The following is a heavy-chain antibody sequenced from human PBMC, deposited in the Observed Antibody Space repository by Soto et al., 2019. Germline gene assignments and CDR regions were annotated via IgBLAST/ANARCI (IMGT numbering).Heavy chain of an antibody. D-gene: IGHD2-8*02. J-gene: IGHJ4*02. V-gene: IGHV4-59*01. CDR2: IYYSAT. CDR3: ARDKITGLFDY. CDR1: GGSISSYY. Sequence: PSETLSLTCSVSGGSISSYYWSWIRQPPGKGLEWIAYIYYSATSYNPSLKSRVSISLDTSKNQFSLKLSSVTAADTAVYYCARDKITGLFDYWGQGTLVTVSS.